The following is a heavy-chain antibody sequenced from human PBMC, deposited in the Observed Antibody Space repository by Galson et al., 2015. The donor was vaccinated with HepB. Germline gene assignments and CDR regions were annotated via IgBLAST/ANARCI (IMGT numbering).Heavy chain of an antibody. D-gene: IGHD5-18*01. Sequence: SLRLSCAASGFTFSDYYMSWIRQAPGKGLEWVSYISSSSSYTNYADSVKGRFTISRDNAKNSLYLQMNSLRAEDTAVYYCASHSTLNNWFDPWGQGTLVTVSS. CDR1: GFTFSDYY. CDR3: ASHSTLNNWFDP. V-gene: IGHV3-11*03. CDR2: ISSSSSYT. J-gene: IGHJ5*02.